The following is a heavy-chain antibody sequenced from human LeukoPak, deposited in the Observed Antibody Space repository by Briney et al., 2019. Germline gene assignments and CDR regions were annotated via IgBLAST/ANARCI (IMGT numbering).Heavy chain of an antibody. J-gene: IGHJ6*02. CDR3: ARPLGQGNEYGMDV. D-gene: IGHD1-1*01. CDR2: INHSGST. Sequence: SETLSLTCAVYGGSFSGYYWGWIRQSPGKGLEWIGEINHSGSTKYNPSLKSRVTISVDTSKNQFSLKLTSVTAADTAVYYCARPLGQGNEYGMDVWGQGTTVTVSS. CDR1: GGSFSGYY. V-gene: IGHV4-34*01.